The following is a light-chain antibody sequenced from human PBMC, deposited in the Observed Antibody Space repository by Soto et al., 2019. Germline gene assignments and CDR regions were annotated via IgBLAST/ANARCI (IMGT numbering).Light chain of an antibody. V-gene: IGKV3-20*01. Sequence: EVLLTQSPGTLSLSPGARAPLSCRASQSVNDNHLAWYQQKGGQAPRLLIYGASTRATGVQERFSGGGFGTAASLSIYSLEAEEFALDYRQQSGGSPPRGTFGPRTTEEI. CDR1: QSVNDNH. CDR2: GAS. CDR3: QQSGGSPPRGT. J-gene: IGKJ3*01.